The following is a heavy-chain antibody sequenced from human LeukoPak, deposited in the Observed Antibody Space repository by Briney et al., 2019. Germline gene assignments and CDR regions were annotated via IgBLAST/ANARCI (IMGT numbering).Heavy chain of an antibody. CDR2: IYHTGTT. CDR1: GVSITNVNW. J-gene: IGHJ4*02. CDR3: ARDMKVRGVIIQYYFDY. V-gene: IGHV4-4*02. D-gene: IGHD3-10*01. Sequence: SGTLSLTCTVSGVSITNVNWWSWVRQPPGKGLEFIGEIYHTGTTNYNPSLKSRVTVSVDTSKNQFSLKLSSVTAADTAVYYCARDMKVRGVIIQYYFDYWGQGTLVTVSS.